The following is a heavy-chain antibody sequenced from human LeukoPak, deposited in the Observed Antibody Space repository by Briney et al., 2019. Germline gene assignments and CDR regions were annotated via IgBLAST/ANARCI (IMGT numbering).Heavy chain of an antibody. V-gene: IGHV1-24*01. CDR3: ATGGSYSTVDAFDI. J-gene: IGHJ3*02. CDR1: GYTLTELS. Sequence: ASVKVSCKASGYTLTELSMHWVRQAPGKGLEWMGGFDPEDGETIYAQKFQGRVTMTEDTSTDTAYMELSSLRSEDTAVYYCATGGSYSTVDAFDIWGQGTMVTVSS. D-gene: IGHD1-26*01. CDR2: FDPEDGET.